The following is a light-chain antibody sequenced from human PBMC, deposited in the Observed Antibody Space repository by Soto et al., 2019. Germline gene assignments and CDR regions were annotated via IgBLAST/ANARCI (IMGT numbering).Light chain of an antibody. CDR3: QQFGTIPFT. CDR1: QSVSSTY. CDR2: GAS. Sequence: VLTQSPGTLSLSPGERATLSCRASQSVSSTYLGWYQQKPGQAPRLLISGASNRATGIPDRFSGSGSGTDFTLTISRLAPEDFAVYYCQQFGTIPFTFGPGTKVDV. J-gene: IGKJ3*01. V-gene: IGKV3-20*01.